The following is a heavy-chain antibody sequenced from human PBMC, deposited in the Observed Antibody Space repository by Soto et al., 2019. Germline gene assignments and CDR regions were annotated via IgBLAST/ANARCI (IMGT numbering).Heavy chain of an antibody. D-gene: IGHD3-10*01. CDR1: GFTFSSYA. V-gene: IGHV3-48*01. CDR2: ISSTSSTI. CDR3: ATYYGSGSYFPDHYYYGMDV. J-gene: IGHJ6*02. Sequence: PGGSLRLSCAASGFTFSSYAMTWVRQAPGKGLEWVSVISSTSSTIYYADSVKGRFTISRDNAKNSLYLQMNSLRAEDTAVYYCATYYGSGSYFPDHYYYGMDVWGQGTTVTVSS.